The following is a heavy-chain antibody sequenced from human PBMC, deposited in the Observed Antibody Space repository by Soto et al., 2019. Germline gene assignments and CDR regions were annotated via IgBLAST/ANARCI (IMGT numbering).Heavy chain of an antibody. D-gene: IGHD3-10*01. Sequence: QGQLVESGGGVVQPGRSLRLSCTTSGFTFSTYAMHWVRQAPGKGLEWVALIWYDGSNKYYADSVKGRFTISRDNSKNTLYLQMNSLRAEDTAVYYCAEDRLGGSGWFDPWGQGSLVTVSS. CDR3: AEDRLGGSGWFDP. V-gene: IGHV3-33*06. CDR2: IWYDGSNK. J-gene: IGHJ5*02. CDR1: GFTFSTYA.